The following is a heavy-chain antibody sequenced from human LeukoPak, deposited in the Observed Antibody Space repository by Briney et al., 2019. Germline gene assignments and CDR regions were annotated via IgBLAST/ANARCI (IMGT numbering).Heavy chain of an antibody. V-gene: IGHV1-18*01. D-gene: IGHD4-17*01. Sequence: ASVKVSCKASGYTFTSYGISWVRQAPGQGLEWMGWISAYNGNTNYAQKLQGRVTMTTDTSTSTAYMELRSLRSDDTAVYYCARIEVIYGDYVGDAFDIWGQGTMVTVSS. CDR1: GYTFTSYG. CDR3: ARIEVIYGDYVGDAFDI. CDR2: ISAYNGNT. J-gene: IGHJ3*02.